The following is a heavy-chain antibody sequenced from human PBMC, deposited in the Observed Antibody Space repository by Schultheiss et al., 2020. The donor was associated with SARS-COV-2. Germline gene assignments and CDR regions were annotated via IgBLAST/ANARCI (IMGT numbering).Heavy chain of an antibody. Sequence: SETLSLTCAVYGGSFSGYYWSWIRQPPGKGLEWIGEINHSGSTNYNPSLKSRVTISVDTSKNQFSLKLSSVTAADTAVNYCARTVYGDYFDYWGQGTLVTVSS. J-gene: IGHJ4*02. CDR3: ARTVYGDYFDY. CDR1: GGSFSGYY. CDR2: INHSGST. D-gene: IGHD4-17*01. V-gene: IGHV4-34*01.